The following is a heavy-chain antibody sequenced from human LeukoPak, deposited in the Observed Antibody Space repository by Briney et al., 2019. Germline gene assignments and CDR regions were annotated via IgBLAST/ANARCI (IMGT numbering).Heavy chain of an antibody. CDR2: VYYSGST. V-gene: IGHV4-30-4*07. J-gene: IGHJ3*02. CDR1: GDSISSGSYS. CDR3: AKGLRYLSFNDAFDI. D-gene: IGHD3-9*01. Sequence: PSETLSLTCAVSGDSISSGSYSWSWIRQPPGKGPVWIGHVYYSGSTYYNPSFKSRVTMSVDRSKNQISLKVTSVTAADTAVYFCAKGLRYLSFNDAFDIWGQGTMVTVSS.